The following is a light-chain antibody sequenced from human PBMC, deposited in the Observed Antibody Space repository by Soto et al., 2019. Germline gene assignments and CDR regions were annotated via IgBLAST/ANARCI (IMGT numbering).Light chain of an antibody. CDR2: QNN. V-gene: IGLV1-51*02. CDR3: EAWDSSLSTVV. J-gene: IGLJ2*01. CDR1: SSNIGNNY. Sequence: QAVVTQPPSVSAAPGQKVTVSCSGSSSNIGNNYVSWYQQLPETAPRLLISQNNKRPSGIPDRFSGSKSGTSATLGITGLQTGDEADYYCEAWDSSLSTVVIGGGTKLTVL.